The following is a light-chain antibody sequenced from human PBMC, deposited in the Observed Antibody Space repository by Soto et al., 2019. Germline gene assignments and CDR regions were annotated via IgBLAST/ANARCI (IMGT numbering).Light chain of an antibody. CDR1: QSISSN. Sequence: EIVMTQSPATLSVSTGERATLSCRASQSISSNLAWYQQKPGQAPRLLIYGASTRATGIPARFSGSGSGTEFTLTISSLQSEDFAVYYCQQYSIWPYTFGQGTKLEIK. CDR3: QQYSIWPYT. V-gene: IGKV3-15*01. CDR2: GAS. J-gene: IGKJ2*01.